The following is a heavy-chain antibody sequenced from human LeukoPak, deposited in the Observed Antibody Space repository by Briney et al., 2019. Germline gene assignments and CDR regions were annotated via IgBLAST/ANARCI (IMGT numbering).Heavy chain of an antibody. CDR1: GFTFDDYA. Sequence: GRSLRLSCAASGFTFDDYAMHWVRQAPGKGLEWVSGISWNSGSIGYADSVKGRFTISRDNAKNSLYLQMNSLRAEDTALYYCAKGNWGNPFDIWGQGTMVTVFS. D-gene: IGHD7-27*01. V-gene: IGHV3-9*01. CDR2: ISWNSGSI. J-gene: IGHJ3*02. CDR3: AKGNWGNPFDI.